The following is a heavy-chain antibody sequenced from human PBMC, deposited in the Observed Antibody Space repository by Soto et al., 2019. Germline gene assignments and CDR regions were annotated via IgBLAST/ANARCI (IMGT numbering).Heavy chain of an antibody. D-gene: IGHD3-9*01. V-gene: IGHV1-2*02. CDR2: INPNSGGT. J-gene: IGHJ5*02. Sequence: ASVKVSCKASGYTFTGYYMHWVRQAPGQGLEWMGWINPNSGGTNYAQKFQGRVTMTRDTSISTAYMELSRLRSDDTAVYYCARAQYDILTGPGFDPWGQGTLVTVSS. CDR1: GYTFTGYY. CDR3: ARAQYDILTGPGFDP.